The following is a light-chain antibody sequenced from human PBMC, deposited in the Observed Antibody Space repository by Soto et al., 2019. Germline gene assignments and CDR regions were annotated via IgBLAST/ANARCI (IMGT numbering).Light chain of an antibody. CDR2: KAS. Sequence: DIQMTQSPSTLSASVGDRVTITCRASQSISGWLAWYQQKPGKAHKLLIYKASSLESGVQSRFSGSGSGTEFTLTITSLQPDDFATYYCKQYNSYPWTFGQGTKVDIK. J-gene: IGKJ1*01. CDR1: QSISGW. V-gene: IGKV1-5*03. CDR3: KQYNSYPWT.